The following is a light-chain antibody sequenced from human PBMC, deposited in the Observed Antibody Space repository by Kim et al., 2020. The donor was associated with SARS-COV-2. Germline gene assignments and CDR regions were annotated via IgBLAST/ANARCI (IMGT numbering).Light chain of an antibody. CDR2: DAS. Sequence: LSLSPGDRATLSCRASQSVSSSLAWYQQKPGQAPRLLIYDASNRATGIPARFSGSGSGTDFTLTISSLEPEDFAVYYCQQRSNLWTFGQGTKLEI. CDR1: QSVSSS. V-gene: IGKV3-11*01. CDR3: QQRSNLWT. J-gene: IGKJ2*02.